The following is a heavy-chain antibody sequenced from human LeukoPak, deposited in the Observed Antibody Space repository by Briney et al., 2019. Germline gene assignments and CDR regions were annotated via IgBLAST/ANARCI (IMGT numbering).Heavy chain of an antibody. CDR3: VTLRGSSSAVFDY. CDR2: IHYSGRT. V-gene: IGHV4-59*08. D-gene: IGHD2-2*01. Sequence: SETLSLTCTVSGGSISSDYWSWIRQPPGKGLEWIGYIHYSGRTNYNPSLKSRITISVDTSKTQFSLKLSSVTAADTAAYYCVTLRGSSSAVFDYWGQGTLVTVSS. CDR1: GGSISSDY. J-gene: IGHJ4*02.